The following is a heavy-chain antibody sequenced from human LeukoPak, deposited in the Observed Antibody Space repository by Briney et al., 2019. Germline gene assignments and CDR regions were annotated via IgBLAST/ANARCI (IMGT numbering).Heavy chain of an antibody. Sequence: ASLKVSCKASGYTFASYGISWVRQAPGQGLEWMGWISAYNGNTNYAQTVKGRVTITTDKSTSTAYMELRSLRSDDTAVYYCARATSRNWFDPWGQGALVTVSS. J-gene: IGHJ5*02. CDR1: GYTFASYG. CDR2: ISAYNGNT. V-gene: IGHV1-18*01. CDR3: ARATSRNWFDP.